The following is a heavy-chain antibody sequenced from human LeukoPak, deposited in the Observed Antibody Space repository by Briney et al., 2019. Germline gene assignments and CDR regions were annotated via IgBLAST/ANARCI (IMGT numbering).Heavy chain of an antibody. Sequence: SETLSLPCTVSGGSLGGWYWYWMRQPAGRGLGWIGRIDSSASTNYAPSLKCRVTMSIDTSKKHLPLKLNPVPAADTAVYYCARLNGDGFDIWGQGTKVTVSS. J-gene: IGHJ3*02. CDR1: GGSLGGWY. CDR3: ARLNGDGFDI. CDR2: IDSSAST. V-gene: IGHV4-4*07. D-gene: IGHD2-8*01.